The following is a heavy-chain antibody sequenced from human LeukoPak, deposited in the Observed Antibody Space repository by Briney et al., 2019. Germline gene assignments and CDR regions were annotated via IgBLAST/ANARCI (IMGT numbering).Heavy chain of an antibody. CDR1: GFTFSSYG. D-gene: IGHD3-16*01. Sequence: GGSLRLSCAASGFTFSSYGLNWVRQAPGKGPEWLSYIGSSGGTIYYVDSVKGRFTVSRDNARNSLYLQMNSLRAEDTAVYYCARDLGITGEYYFDYWGQGALVSVSS. CDR2: IGSSGGTI. V-gene: IGHV3-48*03. CDR3: ARDLGITGEYYFDY. J-gene: IGHJ4*02.